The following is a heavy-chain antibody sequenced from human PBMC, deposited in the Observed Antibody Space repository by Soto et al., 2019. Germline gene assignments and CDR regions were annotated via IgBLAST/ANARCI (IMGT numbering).Heavy chain of an antibody. CDR2: ISYDGRNK. J-gene: IGHJ6*02. CDR1: GFTFSSYA. D-gene: IGHD6-13*01. Sequence: QVQLVESGGGVVQPGRSLRLSCAASGFTFSSYAMHWVRQAPGKGLEWVAVISYDGRNKYYADSVKGRFTISRDNSKNTLYLQMNSLRAEDTAVYYCAKEQRYSSSWYPGNSYYYGMDVWGQGTTVTVSS. V-gene: IGHV3-30*18. CDR3: AKEQRYSSSWYPGNSYYYGMDV.